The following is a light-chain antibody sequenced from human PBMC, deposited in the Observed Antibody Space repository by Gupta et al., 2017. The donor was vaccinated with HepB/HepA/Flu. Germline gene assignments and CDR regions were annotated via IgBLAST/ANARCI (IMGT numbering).Light chain of an antibody. Sequence: EIVLTQSPATLSLSPGERATISCRASQSIRSYLAWYQMKPGQSPRLLIYDASNRATGIPARCGGSGSGTDGTLTVSSLEPEDAAVYYCQHRNSWHWTLGQGTKVEIK. CDR2: DAS. V-gene: IGKV3-11*01. J-gene: IGKJ1*01. CDR1: QSIRSY. CDR3: QHRNSWHWT.